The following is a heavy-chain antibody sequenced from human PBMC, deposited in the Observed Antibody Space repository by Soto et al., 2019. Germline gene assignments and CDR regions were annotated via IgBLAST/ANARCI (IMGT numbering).Heavy chain of an antibody. V-gene: IGHV3-21*01. CDR2: ISSSSSYI. J-gene: IGHJ6*03. CDR3: ARRGAINGDYDYYYYMDV. Sequence: GGSLRLSCAASGFTFSSYSMNWVRQAPGKGLEWVSSISSSSSYIYYADSVKGRFTISRDNAKNSLYLQMNSLRAEDTAVYYCARRGAINGDYDYYYYMDVWGKGTTVTVSS. D-gene: IGHD4-17*01. CDR1: GFTFSSYS.